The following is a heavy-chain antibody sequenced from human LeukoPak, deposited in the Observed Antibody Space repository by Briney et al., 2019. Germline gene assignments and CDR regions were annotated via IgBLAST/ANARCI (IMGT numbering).Heavy chain of an antibody. V-gene: IGHV3-30*03. CDR1: GFTFSSYG. Sequence: PGGSLRLSCAASGFTFSSYGMHWVRQAPGKGLEWVAVISYDGSNKYYADSVKGRFTISRDNSKNTLYLQMNSLRAEDTAVYYCARERYNWNYGDYYYGMDVWGQGTTVTVSS. J-gene: IGHJ6*02. CDR2: ISYDGSNK. D-gene: IGHD1-7*01. CDR3: ARERYNWNYGDYYYGMDV.